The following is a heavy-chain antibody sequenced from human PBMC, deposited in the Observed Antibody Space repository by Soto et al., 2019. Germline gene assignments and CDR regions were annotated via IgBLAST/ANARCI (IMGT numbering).Heavy chain of an antibody. V-gene: IGHV3-23*01. CDR2: ITNTVAGT. Sequence: EVQLLESGGGLVQPGESLRLSCGTSGFPFSSCVMTWVRQAPGKGLEWVSSITNTVAGTYYADSVKGRFTISRDNSKNTMYLQMNNLRAEDTAVYYCAKGLSSVRWYAEDWGQGTLVTVSS. D-gene: IGHD6-13*01. J-gene: IGHJ4*02. CDR3: AKGLSSVRWYAED. CDR1: GFPFSSCV.